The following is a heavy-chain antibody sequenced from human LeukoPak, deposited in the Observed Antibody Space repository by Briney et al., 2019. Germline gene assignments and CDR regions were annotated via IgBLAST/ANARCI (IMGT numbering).Heavy chain of an antibody. CDR1: GGTLSSYA. CDR3: ARVLSGSSWYESGAFDI. J-gene: IGHJ3*02. Sequence: GASVKVSCKASGGTLSSYAISWVRQAPGQGLEWMGGIIPIFGTANYAQKIQGRVTITADESTSTAYMELSSLRSEDTAVYYCARVLSGSSWYESGAFDIWGQGTMVTVSS. D-gene: IGHD6-13*01. V-gene: IGHV1-69*13. CDR2: IIPIFGTA.